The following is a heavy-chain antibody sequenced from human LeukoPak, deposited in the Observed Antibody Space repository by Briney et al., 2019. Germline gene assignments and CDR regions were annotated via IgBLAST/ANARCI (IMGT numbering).Heavy chain of an antibody. CDR2: INPNSGGT. CDR3: ASYDSSGYPSSYYYYYYMDV. V-gene: IGHV1-2*02. CDR1: GYTFTGYY. Sequence: GASVKVSCKASGYTFTGYYMHWVRQAPGQRLEWMGWINPNSGGTNYAQKFPGRVTMTRDTSISTAYMELSRLRSDDTAVYYCASYDSSGYPSSYYYYYYMDVWGKGTTVTVSS. J-gene: IGHJ6*03. D-gene: IGHD3-22*01.